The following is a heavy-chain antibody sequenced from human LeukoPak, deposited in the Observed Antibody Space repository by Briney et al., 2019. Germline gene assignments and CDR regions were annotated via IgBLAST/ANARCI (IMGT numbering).Heavy chain of an antibody. CDR3: AGQLERRHNFDY. J-gene: IGHJ4*02. CDR2: IYTSGST. CDR1: GGSINSGIYY. Sequence: SETLSLTCTVSGGSINSGIYYWSWIRQPAGKGLEWIGRIYTSGSTNYNPSLKSRVTISVDTSKNQFSLILSSVTAADTAVYYCAGQLERRHNFDYWGQGTLATVSS. D-gene: IGHD1-1*01. V-gene: IGHV4-61*02.